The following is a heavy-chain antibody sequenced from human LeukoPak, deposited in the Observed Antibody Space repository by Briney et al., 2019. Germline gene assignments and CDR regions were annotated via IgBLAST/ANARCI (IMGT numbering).Heavy chain of an antibody. V-gene: IGHV4-34*01. D-gene: IGHD6-6*01. CDR2: INHSGST. Sequence: SETLSLTCAVYGGSFSGYYWSWIRQPPGKGLEWIGEINHSGSTNYNPSLKSRVTISVDTSKNQFSLKLSSVTAADTAVYYCARGRGIAARPLHYYYGMDVWGQGTTVTVSS. CDR1: GGSFSGYY. CDR3: ARGRGIAARPLHYYYGMDV. J-gene: IGHJ6*02.